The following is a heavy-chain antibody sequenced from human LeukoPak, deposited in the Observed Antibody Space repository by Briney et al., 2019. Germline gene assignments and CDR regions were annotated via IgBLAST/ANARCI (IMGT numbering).Heavy chain of an antibody. J-gene: IGHJ4*02. D-gene: IGHD3-22*01. CDR3: ASDSYYYDSSGYYPDY. V-gene: IGHV3-23*01. Sequence: GGSLRLSCAASGFTFSSYAMSWVRQAPGKGLEWVSASSGSGGSTYYADSVKGRFTISRDNSKNTLYLQMNSLRAEDTAVYYCASDSYYYDSSGYYPDYWGQGTLVTVSS. CDR1: GFTFSSYA. CDR2: SSGSGGST.